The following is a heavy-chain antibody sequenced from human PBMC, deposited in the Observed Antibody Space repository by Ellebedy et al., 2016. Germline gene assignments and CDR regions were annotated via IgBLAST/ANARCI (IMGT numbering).Heavy chain of an antibody. V-gene: IGHV4-34*10. D-gene: IGHD6-19*01. CDR3: ARVDAVASEYFDL. CDR2: INHSGRT. Sequence: SETLSLTCGVYGGSLSGYYWSWIRQPTGKGLEWIGEINHSGRTHYSPSLKSRISMSVDTSKNQLSLKLSSVTAADTAVYYCARVDAVASEYFDLWGQGALVTVSS. J-gene: IGHJ4*02. CDR1: GGSLSGYY.